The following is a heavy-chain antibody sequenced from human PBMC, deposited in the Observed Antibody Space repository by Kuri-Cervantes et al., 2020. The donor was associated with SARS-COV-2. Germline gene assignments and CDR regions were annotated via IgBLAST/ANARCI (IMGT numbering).Heavy chain of an antibody. D-gene: IGHD3-22*01. J-gene: IGHJ4*02. CDR3: ARDADSSGSLDY. V-gene: IGHV4-4*07. CDR2: IYTSGST. CDR1: GGSISSYY. Sequence: CTVSGGSISSYYWSWIRQPAGKGLEWIGRIYTSGSTNYNPSLKSRVTVSVDTSKNQFSLKLSSVTAADTAVYYCARDADSSGSLDYWGQGTLVTVSS.